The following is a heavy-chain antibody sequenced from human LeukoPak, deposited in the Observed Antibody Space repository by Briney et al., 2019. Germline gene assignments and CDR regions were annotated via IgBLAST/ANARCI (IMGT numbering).Heavy chain of an antibody. J-gene: IGHJ6*04. V-gene: IGHV1-69*06. Sequence: EASVKVSCKASGGTFSSYAISWVRQAPGKGLEWMGGIIPIFGTANYAQKFQGRVTITADKSTSTAYMELSSLRSEDTAVYYCARGPDIVVVPAAHAGGDYYYGMDVWGKGTTVTVSP. D-gene: IGHD2-2*01. CDR1: GGTFSSYA. CDR2: IIPIFGTA. CDR3: ARGPDIVVVPAAHAGGDYYYGMDV.